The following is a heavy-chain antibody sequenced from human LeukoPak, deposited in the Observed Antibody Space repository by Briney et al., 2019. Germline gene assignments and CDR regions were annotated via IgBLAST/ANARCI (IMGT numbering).Heavy chain of an antibody. CDR2: INHSGST. CDR3: ARDADRWELEYYFDY. J-gene: IGHJ4*02. D-gene: IGHD1-26*01. V-gene: IGHV4-34*01. Sequence: PSETLSLTCAVYGGSFSGYYWSWIRQPPGKGLEWIGEINHSGSTNYNPSLKSRVTISVDTSKNQFSLKLSSVTAADTAVYYCARDADRWELEYYFDYWGQGTLVTVSS. CDR1: GGSFSGYY.